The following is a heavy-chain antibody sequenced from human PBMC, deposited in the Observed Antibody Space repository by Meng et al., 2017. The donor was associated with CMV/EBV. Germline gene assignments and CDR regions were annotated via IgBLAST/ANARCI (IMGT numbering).Heavy chain of an antibody. CDR1: GGSISSSSYY. J-gene: IGHJ4*02. CDR2: IYYSGGT. V-gene: IGHV4-39*07. CDR3: ASAAGSSSGWYGDDY. D-gene: IGHD6-19*01. Sequence: SETLSLTCTVSGGSISSSSYYWGWIRQPPGKGLEWIVSIYYSGGTYYNPSLKSRVTISVDTSKNQFSLKLSSVTAADTAVYYCASAAGSSSGWYGDDYWGQGTLVTVSS.